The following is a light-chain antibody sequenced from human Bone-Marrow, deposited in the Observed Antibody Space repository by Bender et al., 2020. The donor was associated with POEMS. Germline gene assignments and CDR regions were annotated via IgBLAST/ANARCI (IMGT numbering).Light chain of an antibody. J-gene: IGLJ1*01. CDR1: DLGDRY. CDR3: QTWDNFAYI. Sequence: SYEMTQPPSVSVSPGQTATITCSGEDLGDRYVFWYQQKPGQSPVVVLYQNAKRPSGIPDRFSGSKSGNTATLTITGTQAMDDGDYYCQTWDNFAYIFGTGTRVTVL. V-gene: IGLV3-1*01. CDR2: QNA.